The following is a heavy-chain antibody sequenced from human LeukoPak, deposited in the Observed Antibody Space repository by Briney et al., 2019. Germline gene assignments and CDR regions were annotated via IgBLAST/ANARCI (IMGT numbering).Heavy chain of an antibody. Sequence: GGSLRLSCAASGFTFNNYDMSWVRQAPGKGLEWVSTVSGSGGSTFYADSVKGRFTISRDNSKNTLYVQMNSLRAEDTAVYYCAKGIGQQLVGYYYYGMDVWGQGTTVTVSS. CDR2: VSGSGGST. CDR3: AKGIGQQLVGYYYYGMDV. V-gene: IGHV3-23*01. CDR1: GFTFNNYD. J-gene: IGHJ6*02. D-gene: IGHD6-13*01.